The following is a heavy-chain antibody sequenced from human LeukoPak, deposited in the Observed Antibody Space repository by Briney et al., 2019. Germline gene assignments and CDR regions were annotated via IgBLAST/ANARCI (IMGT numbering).Heavy chain of an antibody. CDR3: ARRYCSGATCYHAFDI. CDR2: IRSGGTT. Sequence: PGGSPRLSCAASGFIVSGNYMSWVRQAPGKGLEWVSVIRSGGTTSYADSVKGRFTISRENAKNYLFLQMNSLRAGDTAVYYCARRYCSGATCYHAFDIWGQGTMVTVSS. V-gene: IGHV3-53*01. CDR1: GFIVSGNY. D-gene: IGHD2-15*01. J-gene: IGHJ3*02.